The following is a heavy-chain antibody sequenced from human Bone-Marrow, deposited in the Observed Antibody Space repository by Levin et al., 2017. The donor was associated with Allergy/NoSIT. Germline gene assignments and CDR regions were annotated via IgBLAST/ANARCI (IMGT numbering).Heavy chain of an antibody. CDR2: INSDGSST. Sequence: GESLKISCAASGFTFSSYWMHWVRQAPGKGLVWVSRINSDGSSTSYADSVKGRFTISRDNAKNTLYLQMNSLRAEDTAVYYCARDLCCSSTSCYLNWFDPWGQGTLVTVSS. CDR3: ARDLCCSSTSCYLNWFDP. J-gene: IGHJ5*02. V-gene: IGHV3-74*01. CDR1: GFTFSSYW. D-gene: IGHD2-2*01.